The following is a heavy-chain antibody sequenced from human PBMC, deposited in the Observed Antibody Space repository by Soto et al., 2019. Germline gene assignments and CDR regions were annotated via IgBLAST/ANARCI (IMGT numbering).Heavy chain of an antibody. CDR2: MYYSGST. CDR1: GGSVSSFSYY. Sequence: PWGTLSLTCTVSGGSVSSFSYYWSWIRQPQGKGLEWIGYMYYSGSTNYNPSYNSRITISVDTSKNQFSLRLRSVTAAATAFYYCARESLNFWLDPWGQGTLVTVSS. J-gene: IGHJ5*02. CDR3: ARESLNFWLDP. V-gene: IGHV4-61*01.